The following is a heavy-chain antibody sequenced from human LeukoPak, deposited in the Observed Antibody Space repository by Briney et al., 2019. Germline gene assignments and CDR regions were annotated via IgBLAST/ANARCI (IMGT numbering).Heavy chain of an antibody. V-gene: IGHV3-33*01. J-gene: IGHJ5*02. CDR2: IWYDGSNQ. CDR3: VRDRGGGSGYSRYFDL. CDR1: GFTFRNYG. Sequence: PGGSLRLSCAASGFTFRNYGMHWVRQAPGKGLEGVAVIWYDGSNQYYADSVKGRFTISRDNSKMILYLQMNSLRAEDTAVYYCVRDRGGGSGYSRYFDLWGQGTLVTVSS. D-gene: IGHD3-22*01.